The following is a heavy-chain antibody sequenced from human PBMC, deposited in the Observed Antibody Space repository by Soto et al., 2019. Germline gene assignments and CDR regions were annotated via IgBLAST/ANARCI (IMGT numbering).Heavy chain of an antibody. V-gene: IGHV3-23*01. CDR3: AKDYYDSSGYSYFDY. CDR1: GFTFSNYA. CDR2: ISGSGGST. Sequence: LRLSCAASGFTFSNYAMSWVRQPPGKGLEWVSAISGSGGSTYYADSVKGRFTIPRDNSKNMLYLQMNSVRAEDTAVYYCAKDYYDSSGYSYFDYWGQGTQVTVSS. J-gene: IGHJ4*02. D-gene: IGHD3-22*01.